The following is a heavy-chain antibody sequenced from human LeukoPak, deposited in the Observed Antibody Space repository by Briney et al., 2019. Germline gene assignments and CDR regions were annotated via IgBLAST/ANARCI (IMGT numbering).Heavy chain of an antibody. Sequence: GGSLRLSCAASGFAVTNTFMTWVRQAPGKGLEWVSVIHSGGTTDYAGSVKGRFTISRDKSKNTLYLQMNSLRAEDTAVYYCAKVAVPAMVAHFDYWGQGTLVTVSS. CDR2: IHSGGTT. CDR3: AKVAVPAMVAHFDY. V-gene: IGHV3-53*05. CDR1: GFAVTNTF. D-gene: IGHD5-18*01. J-gene: IGHJ4*02.